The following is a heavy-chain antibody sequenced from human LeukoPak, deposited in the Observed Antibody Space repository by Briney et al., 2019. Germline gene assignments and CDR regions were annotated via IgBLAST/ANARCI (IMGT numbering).Heavy chain of an antibody. CDR1: GFTLNSYS. CDR3: ARDGGDYGNDH. Sequence: GGSLRLSCAASGFTLNSYSMNWVRQAPGKGLEWVSSISSSSSHIYYADSVKGRFTISRDNAKNSLYLQMNSLRAEDTAVYYCARDGGDYGNDHWGQGTLVTVSS. J-gene: IGHJ5*02. V-gene: IGHV3-21*01. D-gene: IGHD4-17*01. CDR2: ISSSSSHI.